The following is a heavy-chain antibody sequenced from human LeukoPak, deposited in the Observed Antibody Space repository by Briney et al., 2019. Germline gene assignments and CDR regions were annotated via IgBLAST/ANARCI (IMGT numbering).Heavy chain of an antibody. D-gene: IGHD1-26*01. CDR3: ARDSMHSAYGDEY. V-gene: IGHV4-4*07. CDR2: IYTSGIT. J-gene: IGHJ4*02. CDR1: GGSVNSYY. Sequence: SETLSLTCTVSGGSVNSYYWSWIRQPPGKGLEWIGRIYTSGITNYNPSLKSRVTMSVDTSKNQFSLKLNSVTAADTAVYYCARDSMHSAYGDEYWGQGTLVTVSS.